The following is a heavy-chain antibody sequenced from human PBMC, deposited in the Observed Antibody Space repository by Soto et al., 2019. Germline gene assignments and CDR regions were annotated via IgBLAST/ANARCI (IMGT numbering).Heavy chain of an antibody. CDR3: ARAIRGFSYVVDY. CDR2: ISGSGATK. V-gene: IGHV3-48*02. CDR1: GFTFGSHS. Sequence: GGSLRLSCAASGFTFGSHSINWVRQAPGKGLEWVSYISGSGATKYYADSVKGRFTISRDNARNSLYLQMSSLSDEDTAVYYCARAIRGFSYVVDYWGQGTLVTVSS. D-gene: IGHD5-18*01. J-gene: IGHJ4*02.